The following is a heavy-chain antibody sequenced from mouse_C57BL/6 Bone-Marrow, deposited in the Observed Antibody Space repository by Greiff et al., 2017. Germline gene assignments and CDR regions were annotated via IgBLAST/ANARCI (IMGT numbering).Heavy chain of an antibody. CDR1: GFTFSDYG. CDR2: ISSGSSTI. D-gene: IGHD1-1*01. CDR3: ARDNYGSSLYAMDY. V-gene: IGHV5-17*01. Sequence: EVKLVESGGGLVKPGGSLKLSCAASGFTFSDYGMHWVRQAPEKGLEWVAYISSGSSTIYYADTVKGRFTISRDNAKNTLFLQMTSLRSEDTAMYYCARDNYGSSLYAMDYWGQGTSVTVAS. J-gene: IGHJ4*01.